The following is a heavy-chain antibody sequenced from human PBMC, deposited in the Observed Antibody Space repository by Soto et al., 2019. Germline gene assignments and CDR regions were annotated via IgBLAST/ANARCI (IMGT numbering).Heavy chain of an antibody. CDR2: VYNSGST. D-gene: IGHD6-13*01. CDR3: ARYRREAVAGYTLDN. J-gene: IGHJ4*02. Sequence: SETLSLTCTVSGGSISSNYWTWIWQPPGKGLEWIGYVYNSGSTNYNPSLKSRVTISEDTSKSQFSLKVNYMTAADTAVYYCARYRREAVAGYTLDNWGQGILVTVSS. V-gene: IGHV4-59*01. CDR1: GGSISSNY.